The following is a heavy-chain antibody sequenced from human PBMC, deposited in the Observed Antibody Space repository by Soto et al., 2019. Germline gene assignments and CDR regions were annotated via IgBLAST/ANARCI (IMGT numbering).Heavy chain of an antibody. CDR3: AKDLASPGCYYYYAMDV. V-gene: IGHV3-30*18. CDR1: GFTFSKYG. Sequence: SLRLSCAASGFTFSKYGMHWVRQAPGKGLEWVAVISYDGTEKYYADSVKGRFSISRDNSKNILYLQMKIRRPEDTAVFYCAKDLASPGCYYYYAMDVWGQGPTVTVYS. CDR2: ISYDGTEK. J-gene: IGHJ6*02. D-gene: IGHD5-12*01.